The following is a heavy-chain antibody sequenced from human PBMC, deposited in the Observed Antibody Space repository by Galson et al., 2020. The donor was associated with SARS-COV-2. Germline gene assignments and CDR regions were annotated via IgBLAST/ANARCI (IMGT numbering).Heavy chain of an antibody. D-gene: IGHD5-12*01. CDR2: IYYSGSP. J-gene: IGHJ4*02. V-gene: IGHV4-59*08. Sequence: ETSETLSLTCTVSGGSISSYYWSWIRQPPGKGLEWIGYIYYSGSPNYNPSLTSRVTISVDTSKNQFSMQLSSVTAADTAVYDCARHRQGWLQATGAYFDYWGQGTLVTFSA. CDR1: GGSISSYY. CDR3: ARHRQGWLQATGAYFDY.